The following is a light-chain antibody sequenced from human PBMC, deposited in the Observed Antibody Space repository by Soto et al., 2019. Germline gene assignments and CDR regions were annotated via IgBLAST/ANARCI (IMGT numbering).Light chain of an antibody. Sequence: DIQMSQSPSSLSASVGDRVSITCRASQNIASSVNWYQQKPGEAPKLLIYVASSLQSGVPSRFSGSGSGTDFTFTISSLQPEDFATHYCQQSYSQWTFGQGTKVDI. CDR3: QQSYSQWT. J-gene: IGKJ1*01. CDR2: VAS. V-gene: IGKV1-39*01. CDR1: QNIASS.